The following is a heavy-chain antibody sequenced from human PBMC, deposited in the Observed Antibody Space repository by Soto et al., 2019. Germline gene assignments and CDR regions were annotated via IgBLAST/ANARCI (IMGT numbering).Heavy chain of an antibody. CDR3: AKDAGGGGNILTGYHVDEAGWFDP. CDR1: GYTFTSYD. J-gene: IGHJ5*02. Sequence: ASVKVSCKASGYTFTSYDINWVRQATGQGLEYLGWMNPNSGNTAYVQKFQGRVTMTWDTSITTAYMELSSLRSEDTAVYYCAKDAGGGGNILTGYHVDEAGWFDPWGQGTLVTVSS. CDR2: MNPNSGNT. D-gene: IGHD3-9*01. V-gene: IGHV1-8*01.